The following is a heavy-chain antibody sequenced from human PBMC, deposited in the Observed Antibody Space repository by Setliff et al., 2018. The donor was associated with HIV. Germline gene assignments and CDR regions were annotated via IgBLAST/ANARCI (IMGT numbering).Heavy chain of an antibody. CDR3: ARDLRITLFGGDVYYYYGMDV. Sequence: PSETLSLTCAVSGGSISSDNWWTWVRQPPGKGLEWIGEIYHSEYTNYNASLKSRVSMSVDKSKNQFSLKLTSVTAADTAVYYCARDLRITLFGGDVYYYYGMDVWGQGTTVTVSS. V-gene: IGHV4-4*02. J-gene: IGHJ6*02. D-gene: IGHD3-3*01. CDR2: IYHSEYT. CDR1: GGSISSDNW.